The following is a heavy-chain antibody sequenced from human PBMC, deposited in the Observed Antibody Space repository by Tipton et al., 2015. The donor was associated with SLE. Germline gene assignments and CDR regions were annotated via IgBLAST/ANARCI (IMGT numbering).Heavy chain of an antibody. CDR3: ARGPPNWYFDL. V-gene: IGHV1-18*01. Sequence: QLVQSGPEVKEPGASVKVSCKASGYTFSTYGITWVRQAPGQGLEWMGWISTYNGDTTYAQKFQARVSMTADTSASTAFLELRSLRSDDTAVYYCARGPPNWYFDLWGRGTLVTVSS. CDR2: ISTYNGDT. CDR1: GYTFSTYG. J-gene: IGHJ2*01.